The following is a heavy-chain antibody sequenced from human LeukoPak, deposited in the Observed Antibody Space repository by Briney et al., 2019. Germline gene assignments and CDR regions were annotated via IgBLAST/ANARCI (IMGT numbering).Heavy chain of an antibody. V-gene: IGHV4-39*07. J-gene: IGHJ5*02. D-gene: IGHD3-10*01. Sequence: SETLSLTCTVSGGSISSSSYYWGWIRQPPGKGLEWIGEVNHSGSTNYNPSLKSRVTISVDTSKNQFSLKLSSVTAADTAVYYCARTPFRGVIIWASWFDPWGQGTLVTVSS. CDR1: GGSISSSSYY. CDR2: VNHSGST. CDR3: ARTPFRGVIIWASWFDP.